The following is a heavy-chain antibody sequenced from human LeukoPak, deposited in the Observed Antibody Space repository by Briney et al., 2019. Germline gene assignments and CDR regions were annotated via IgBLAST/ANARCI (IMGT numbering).Heavy chain of an antibody. J-gene: IGHJ4*02. D-gene: IGHD6-19*01. V-gene: IGHV4-34*01. Sequence: PSETLSLTCAVYGGSFSGYYWSWIRQPPGKGLEWIGEINHSGSTNYNPSLKSRVTISVDTSKNQFSLQLSSVTAADTAVYYCARGRRAVAGKPFDYWGQGTLVTVSS. CDR2: INHSGST. CDR1: GGSFSGYY. CDR3: ARGRRAVAGKPFDY.